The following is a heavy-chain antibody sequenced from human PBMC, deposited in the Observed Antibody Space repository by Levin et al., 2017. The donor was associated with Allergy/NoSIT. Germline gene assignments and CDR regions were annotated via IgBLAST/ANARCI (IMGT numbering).Heavy chain of an antibody. Sequence: ASVKVSCKASGYTFTGYYMHWVRQAPGQGLEWMGWINPNSGGTNYAQKFQGRVTMTRDTSISTAYMELSRLRSDDTAVYYCARDRAAVPPSNWFDPWGQGTLVTVSS. V-gene: IGHV1-2*02. J-gene: IGHJ5*02. CDR3: ARDRAAVPPSNWFDP. D-gene: IGHD3-10*01. CDR1: GYTFTGYY. CDR2: INPNSGGT.